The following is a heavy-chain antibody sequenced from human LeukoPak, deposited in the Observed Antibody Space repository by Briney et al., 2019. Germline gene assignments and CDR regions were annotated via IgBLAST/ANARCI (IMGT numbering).Heavy chain of an antibody. CDR3: ARQGEPRVEYQLPRLVFVAYFDY. D-gene: IGHD2-2*01. CDR2: IYHSGIT. CDR1: GYSINSGYY. Sequence: PSETLSLTCTVSGYSINSGYYWGWIRQPPGKGLEWVGSIYHSGITYYNPSLQSRVTISVDTSKNQFSLKLSSVTAADTAVYYCARQGEPRVEYQLPRLVFVAYFDYWGQGTLVTVSS. J-gene: IGHJ4*02. V-gene: IGHV4-38-2*02.